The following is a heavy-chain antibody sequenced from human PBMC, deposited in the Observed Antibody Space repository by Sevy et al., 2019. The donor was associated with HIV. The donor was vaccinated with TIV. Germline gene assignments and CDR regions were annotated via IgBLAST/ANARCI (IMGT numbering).Heavy chain of an antibody. V-gene: IGHV4-34*01. CDR3: ARGGARLSHQLLSGRYYYYGMDV. D-gene: IGHD2-2*01. J-gene: IGHJ6*02. Sequence: SENLSLTCAVYGGSFSGYYWSWIRQPPGKGLEWIGEINHSGSTNYNPSLKSRVTISVDTSKNQFSLKLSSVTAADTAVYYCARGGARLSHQLLSGRYYYYGMDVWGQGTTVTVSS. CDR2: INHSGST. CDR1: GGSFSGYY.